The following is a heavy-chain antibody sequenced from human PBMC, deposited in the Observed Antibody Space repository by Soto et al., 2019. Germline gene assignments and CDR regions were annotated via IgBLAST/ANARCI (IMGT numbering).Heavy chain of an antibody. CDR2: IYYSGST. V-gene: IGHV4-30-4*01. Sequence: SETLSLTCTVSGGSISSGDYYWSWIRQPPGKGLEWIGYIYYSGSTYYNPSLKSRVTISVDTSKNQFSLKLSSVTAADTAVYYCARERTSSGTGDYYYYYGMDVWGQGTTVTVSS. CDR3: ARERTSSGTGDYYYYYGMDV. CDR1: GGSISSGDYY. D-gene: IGHD2-2*01. J-gene: IGHJ6*02.